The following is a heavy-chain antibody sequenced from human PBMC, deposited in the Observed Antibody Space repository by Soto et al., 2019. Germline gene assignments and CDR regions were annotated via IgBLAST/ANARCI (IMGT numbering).Heavy chain of an antibody. CDR3: AAIWGGYYDSSGYYPFDN. Sequence: SVKVSCKASGFTFTSSAVQWVRQARGQRLEWIGWIVVGSGNTNYAQKFQERVTITRDMSTSTAYMELSSLISEDTAVFYCAAIWGGYYDSSGYYPFDNWGQGTLVTVSS. V-gene: IGHV1-58*01. D-gene: IGHD3-22*01. J-gene: IGHJ4*02. CDR2: IVVGSGNT. CDR1: GFTFTSSA.